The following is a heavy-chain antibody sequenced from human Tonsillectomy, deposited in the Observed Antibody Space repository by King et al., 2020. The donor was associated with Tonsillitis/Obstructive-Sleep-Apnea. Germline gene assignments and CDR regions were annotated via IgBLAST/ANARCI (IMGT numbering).Heavy chain of an antibody. CDR3: AKDGDDYGGIRFDY. CDR2: ISGDGIST. CDR1: GFSFDDYA. Sequence: QLVQSGGGVVQPGGSLRLSCAASGFSFDDYAMHWVRQAPRKGLEWVSLISGDGISTYYADSVKGRFTISRDNSKSSLYLQMNSLRTEDTALCYCAKDGDDYGGIRFDYWGQGTQATVSS. J-gene: IGHJ4*02. V-gene: IGHV3-43*02. D-gene: IGHD4-23*01.